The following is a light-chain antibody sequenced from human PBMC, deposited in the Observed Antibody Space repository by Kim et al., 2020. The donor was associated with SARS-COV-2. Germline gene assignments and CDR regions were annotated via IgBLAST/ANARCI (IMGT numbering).Light chain of an antibody. V-gene: IGLV3-21*04. CDR3: QVWDSSSDV. J-gene: IGLJ1*01. Sequence: VAPGKTDRITCGGNNIGSKSVHWYQQKPGQAPVLVIYYDSDRPSGIPERFSGSNSGNTATLTISRVEAGDEADYYCQVWDSSSDVFGTGTKVTVL. CDR2: YDS. CDR1: NIGSKS.